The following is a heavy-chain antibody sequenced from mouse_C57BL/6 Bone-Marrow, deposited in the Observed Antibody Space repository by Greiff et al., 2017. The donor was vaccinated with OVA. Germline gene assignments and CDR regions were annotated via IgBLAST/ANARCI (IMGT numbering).Heavy chain of an antibody. CDR1: GYTFTSYW. Sequence: VQLQQPGAELVMPGASVKLSCKASGYTFTSYWMHWVKQRPGQGLEWIGEIDPSDSYANYNQKFKGKSTLTVDKSSSTAYMQLSSLTSEDSAVYYCARTTVVEGGNAMDYWGQGTSVTVSS. CDR3: ARTTVVEGGNAMDY. CDR2: IDPSDSYA. D-gene: IGHD1-1*01. J-gene: IGHJ4*01. V-gene: IGHV1-69*01.